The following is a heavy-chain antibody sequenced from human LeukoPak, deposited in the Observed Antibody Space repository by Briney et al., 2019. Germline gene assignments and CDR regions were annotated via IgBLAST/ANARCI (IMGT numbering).Heavy chain of an antibody. D-gene: IGHD5-24*01. CDR1: GYTFTGYY. CDR3: ARGEMATWNFNY. CDR2: INPNGGGT. V-gene: IGHV1-2*06. Sequence: ASVKVSCKASGYTFTGYYIHWVRQAPGQGLEWMGRINPNGGGTNYAQKFQGRVTMTSDTSISTAYMELSRLRSDDTAVYYCARGEMATWNFNYWGQGTLVTVSS. J-gene: IGHJ4*02.